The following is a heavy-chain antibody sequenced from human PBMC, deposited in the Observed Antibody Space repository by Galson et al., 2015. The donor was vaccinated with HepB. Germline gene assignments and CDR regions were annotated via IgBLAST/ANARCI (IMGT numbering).Heavy chain of an antibody. CDR3: ARGGLAVLSSLRFDP. J-gene: IGHJ5*02. CDR2: ISSNGGST. CDR1: GFTFGSYA. Sequence: SLRLSCAASGFTFGSYAMHWVRQAPGKGLEYVSAISSNGGSTYYTNSVKGRFTISRDNSKNTLYLQMGSLSAEDMAVYYCARGGLAVLSSLRFDPWGQGTLVTVSS. D-gene: IGHD2/OR15-2a*01. V-gene: IGHV3-64*01.